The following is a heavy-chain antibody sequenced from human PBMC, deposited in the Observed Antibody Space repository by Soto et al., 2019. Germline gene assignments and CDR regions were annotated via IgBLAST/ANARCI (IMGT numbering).Heavy chain of an antibody. J-gene: IGHJ6*02. CDR1: GFTISSYS. CDR2: ISSSSSYI. Sequence: EVQLVESGGGLVKPGGSLRLSCAASGFTISSYSMNWVRQAPGKGLEWVSSISSSSSYIYYADSVKGRFTISRDNAKNSRYLQMNSLRAEDTAVYYCAREPVAGNDYYYGMDVWGQGTTVTVSS. CDR3: AREPVAGNDYYYGMDV. D-gene: IGHD6-19*01. V-gene: IGHV3-21*01.